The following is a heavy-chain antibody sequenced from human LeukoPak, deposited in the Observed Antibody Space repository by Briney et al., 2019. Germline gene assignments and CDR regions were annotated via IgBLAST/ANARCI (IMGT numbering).Heavy chain of an antibody. D-gene: IGHD3-22*01. CDR2: IYYSGST. CDR3: ARHHYDSSGFSFDY. J-gene: IGHJ4*02. CDR1: GGSISSYY. V-gene: IGHV4-59*08. Sequence: SETLSLTCTVSGGSISSYYWSWLRQPPGKGLEWIGYIYYSGSTYYNPSLKSRVTISVDRSKKQFSLKLSSVTAADTAVYFCARHHYDSSGFSFDYWGQGTLVTVSS.